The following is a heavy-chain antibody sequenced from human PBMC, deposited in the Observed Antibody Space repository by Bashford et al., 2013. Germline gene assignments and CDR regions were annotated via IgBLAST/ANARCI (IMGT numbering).Heavy chain of an antibody. CDR3: ARIQDGAPDAFDI. V-gene: IGHV2-5*02. D-gene: IGHD5-18*01. Sequence: SGPTLXNHTDLTLTCTFSGFSLSTSGVGVGWIRQPPRKGPGVACTHYWDDDKRYSPSLKTRLTISKDTSKNQVVLTMTNMDPVDTATYYCARIQDGAPDAFDIWGQGTMVTVSS. CDR2: YWDDDK. CDR1: GFSLSTSGVG. J-gene: IGHJ3*02.